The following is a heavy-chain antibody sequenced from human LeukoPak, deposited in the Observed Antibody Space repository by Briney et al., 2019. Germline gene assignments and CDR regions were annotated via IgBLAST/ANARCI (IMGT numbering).Heavy chain of an antibody. CDR2: IRSKANSYAT. CDR1: GFTFSGSA. CDR3: TTRIPQDAFDI. V-gene: IGHV3-73*01. Sequence: GGSLRLSCAASGFTFSGSAMHWVRQASGKGLEWVCRIRSKANSYATAYAASVKGRFTISRDDSKNTAYLQMTSLKTEDTAVYYCTTRIPQDAFDISGQGTMVTVSS. J-gene: IGHJ3*02.